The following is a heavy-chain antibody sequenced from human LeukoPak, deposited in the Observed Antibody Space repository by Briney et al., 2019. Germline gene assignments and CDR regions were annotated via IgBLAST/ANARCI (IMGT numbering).Heavy chain of an antibody. CDR2: INHSGST. CDR1: GGSFSGYY. V-gene: IGHV4-34*01. CDR3: ARVAYAVDY. Sequence: SETLSLTCAVYGGSFSGYYWSWIRQPPGKGLEWIGEINHSGSTNYNPSLKSRVTISVDTSKNQFSLKLSSVTAADTAVYYCARVAYAVDYWGQGTLVTVSS. J-gene: IGHJ4*02.